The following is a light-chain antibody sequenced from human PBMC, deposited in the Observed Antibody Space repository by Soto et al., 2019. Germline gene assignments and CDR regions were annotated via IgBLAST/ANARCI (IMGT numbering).Light chain of an antibody. V-gene: IGKV2-30*01. CDR3: MQGTPRPPT. CDR1: QSLVSTDGNTY. J-gene: IGKJ1*01. Sequence: DVVMTQSPLSLPVTLGQPASISCRSSQSLVSTDGNTYLNWFHHRPGQSPRRLIYKVSIRNSGVPDRFSGSGSGTDFTLKISRVEAEDVGIYYCMQGTPRPPTFGQGTKVEIK. CDR2: KVS.